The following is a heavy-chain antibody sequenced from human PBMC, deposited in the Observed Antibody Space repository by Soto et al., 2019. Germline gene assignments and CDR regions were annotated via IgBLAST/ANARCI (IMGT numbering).Heavy chain of an antibody. J-gene: IGHJ3*01. V-gene: IGHV1-69*01. CDR2: IVPLPGTT. CDR3: ASGVGGLVGSSGWPDYAFDV. Sequence: QVQLVQSGAAVRKPGSSVKVSCKASGGTFTKYAITWVRQAPRQGLEWMGGIVPLPGTTNYAQKFRGRVTISADESTSTAYLELSSLRSEDTAVYYCASGVGGLVGSSGWPDYAFDVWCQGTMVIVSS. D-gene: IGHD6-19*01. CDR1: GGTFTKYA.